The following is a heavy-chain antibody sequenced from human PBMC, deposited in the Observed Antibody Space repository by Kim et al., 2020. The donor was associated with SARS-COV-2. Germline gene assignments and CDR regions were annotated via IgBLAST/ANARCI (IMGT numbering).Heavy chain of an antibody. D-gene: IGHD3-22*01. Sequence: GGSLRLSCAASGFTFSSYWMHWVRQAPGKGLVWVSRINSDGSSTSYADSVKGRFTISRDNAKNTLYLQMNSLRAEDTAVYYCARASDYYYDSSGFGYWGQGTLVTVSS. CDR1: GFTFSSYW. J-gene: IGHJ4*02. V-gene: IGHV3-74*01. CDR2: INSDGSST. CDR3: ARASDYYYDSSGFGY.